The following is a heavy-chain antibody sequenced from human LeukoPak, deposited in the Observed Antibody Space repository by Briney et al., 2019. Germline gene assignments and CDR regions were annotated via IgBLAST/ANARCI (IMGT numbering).Heavy chain of an antibody. V-gene: IGHV2-70*04. CDR1: GFSLSTSGMR. D-gene: IGHD3-22*01. CDR3: ARSRLPNYYDSSADIPFDY. Sequence: SGPTLVNPTQTLTLTCTFSGFSLSTSGMRVSWIRQPPGKALEWLARIDWDDAKFYSTSLKTRLTIYKDTSKNQVVLTMTNMDPVDTATYYCARSRLPNYYDSSADIPFDYWGQGTLVTVSS. J-gene: IGHJ4*02. CDR2: IDWDDAK.